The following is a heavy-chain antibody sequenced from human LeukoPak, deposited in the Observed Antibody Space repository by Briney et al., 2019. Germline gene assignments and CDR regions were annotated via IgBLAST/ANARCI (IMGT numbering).Heavy chain of an antibody. CDR2: IYPGDSDT. V-gene: IGHV5-51*01. J-gene: IGHJ4*02. CDR1: GYSFTSYW. CDR3: ARQNKRYNWNDVCFDY. D-gene: IGHD1-20*01. Sequence: GESLKISCKGSGYSFTSYWIGWVRQTPGKGLEWMGIIYPGDSDTRYSPSFQGQVTISADKSISTAYLQWSSLKASDTAMYYCARQNKRYNWNDVCFDYWGQGTLVTVSS.